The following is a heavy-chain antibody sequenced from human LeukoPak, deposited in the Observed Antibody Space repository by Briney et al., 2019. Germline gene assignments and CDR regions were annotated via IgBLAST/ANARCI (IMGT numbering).Heavy chain of an antibody. CDR1: GFTFSSYA. J-gene: IGHJ4*02. Sequence: PGGSLRLSCAASGFTFSSYAMHWVRQAPGKGLEWVAVISYDGSNKYYADSVKGRFTISRDNSKNTLYLQMNSLRAEDTAVYCCARGSYYDSSGYPDYWGQGTLVTVSS. V-gene: IGHV3-30-3*01. CDR2: ISYDGSNK. CDR3: ARGSYYDSSGYPDY. D-gene: IGHD3-22*01.